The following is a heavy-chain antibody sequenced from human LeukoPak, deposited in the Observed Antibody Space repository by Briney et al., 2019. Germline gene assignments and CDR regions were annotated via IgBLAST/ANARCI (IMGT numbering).Heavy chain of an antibody. V-gene: IGHV3-7*01. CDR3: AREQYYYDSSGYFAY. Sequence: GGSLRLSCAASGFTFSSYAMSWVRQAPGKGLEWVANIKQDGSEKYYVDSVKGRFTISRDNAKNSLYLQMNSLRAEDTAVYYCAREQYYYDSSGYFAYWGQGTLVTVSS. J-gene: IGHJ4*02. D-gene: IGHD3-22*01. CDR2: IKQDGSEK. CDR1: GFTFSSYA.